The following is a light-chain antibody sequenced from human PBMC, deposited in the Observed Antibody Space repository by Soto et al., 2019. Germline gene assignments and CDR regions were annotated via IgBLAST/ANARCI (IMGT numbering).Light chain of an antibody. CDR2: SAS. V-gene: IGKV3-15*01. J-gene: IGKJ2*01. CDR3: QQRHNWPLP. CDR1: QSISTD. Sequence: EIVMTQSPATLSVSPGERATLSCRASQSISTDLAWYQQKPGQPPRLLIYSASTRATGVPARFTGSGSGSEFTLTISGLQSEDFAVYYCQQRHNWPLPFGQGTRLEI.